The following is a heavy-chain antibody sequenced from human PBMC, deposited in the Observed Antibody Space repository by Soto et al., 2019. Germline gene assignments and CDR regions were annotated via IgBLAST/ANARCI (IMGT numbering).Heavy chain of an antibody. J-gene: IGHJ6*02. CDR2: INGGNGHT. CDR1: GYTFSTYA. D-gene: IGHD1-1*01. CDR3: ARGKGMEENYYYYGMDV. V-gene: IGHV1-3*01. Sequence: QVQVVQSGAEVKKPGASVKVSCKASGYTFSTYALHWVRQAPGQGLEWMGWINGGNGHTRYSQKFKDRVTISRDTPASTAYMELSGLRSEDTAVYYCARGKGMEENYYYYGMDVWCQGTTVTVSS.